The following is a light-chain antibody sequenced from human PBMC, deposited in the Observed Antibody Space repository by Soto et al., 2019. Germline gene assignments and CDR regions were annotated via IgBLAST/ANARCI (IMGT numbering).Light chain of an antibody. J-gene: IGKJ5*01. CDR1: QAIGNY. V-gene: IGKV1-39*01. CDR3: QQCHATPLT. Sequence: DIQMTQAPSSLSASVGDRLTITCRASQAIGNYLNWYQQKPGKXPNXXIFGATTLQSGVPSRFSGSGYGTNLTLIISVLQPEDFAIYYCQQCHATPLTFGQGTRLEIK. CDR2: GAT.